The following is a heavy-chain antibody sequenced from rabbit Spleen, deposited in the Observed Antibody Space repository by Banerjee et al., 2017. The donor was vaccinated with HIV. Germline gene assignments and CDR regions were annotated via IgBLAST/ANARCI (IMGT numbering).Heavy chain of an antibody. V-gene: IGHV1S40*01. CDR2: IAGSSSGFT. J-gene: IGHJ6*01. CDR3: ARDACSSFSSYGMAL. CDR1: GFSFSSSDY. D-gene: IGHD5-1*01. Sequence: QSLEESGGDLVKPGASLTLTCTASGFSFSSSDYMCWVRQAPGKGLEWISCIAGSSSGFTDSATWAKGRFTCSKSSSTTLTLQLTSLTVADTATYFCARDACSSFSSYGMALWGPGTWSPS.